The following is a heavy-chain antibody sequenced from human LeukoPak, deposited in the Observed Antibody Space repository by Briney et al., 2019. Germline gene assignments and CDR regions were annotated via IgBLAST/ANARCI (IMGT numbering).Heavy chain of an antibody. D-gene: IGHD5-18*01. V-gene: IGHV3-74*01. J-gene: IGHJ4*02. CDR3: AGRPTGYSSGYIH. CDR2: IGEDGSNT. Sequence: PGGSLRLSCAASGFTFSSHWMHWVRQAPGKGLVWVSRIGEDGSNTNYADSVKGRFTISRDNAKSTLYLQMNSLRAEDTAVYYCAGRPTGYSSGYIHWGQGTLVTVSS. CDR1: GFTFSSHW.